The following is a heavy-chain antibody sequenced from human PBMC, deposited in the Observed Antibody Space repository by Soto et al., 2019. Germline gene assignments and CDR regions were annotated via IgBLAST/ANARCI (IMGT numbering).Heavy chain of an antibody. CDR2: ISGSGGST. V-gene: IGHV3-23*01. D-gene: IGHD3-9*01. CDR1: GFTFSSYA. Sequence: GGSLRLSCAASGFTFSSYAMSWVRQAPGKGLEWVSAISGSGGSTYYEDSLKGRFTISRENSKNTLYLQMNSLRAEDTAVYYCAKRVYYDILTGYYWSRAYGMDVWGQGTTVTVSS. CDR3: AKRVYYDILTGYYWSRAYGMDV. J-gene: IGHJ6*02.